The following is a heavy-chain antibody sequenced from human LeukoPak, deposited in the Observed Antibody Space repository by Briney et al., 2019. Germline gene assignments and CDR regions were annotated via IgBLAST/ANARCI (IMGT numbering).Heavy chain of an antibody. J-gene: IGHJ4*02. CDR1: DYSISSGFY. D-gene: IGHD4-17*01. CDR2: VNHSGST. Sequence: PSETLSLTCTVSDYSISSGFYWGWIRQSPGKGLEWVGEVNHSGSTYYNPSLKSRVTLSVDTSKNQFSLKLSSVTAADTAIYYCAAMTTVTTYFDYWGQGTLVTVSS. CDR3: AAMTTVTTYFDY. V-gene: IGHV4-38-2*02.